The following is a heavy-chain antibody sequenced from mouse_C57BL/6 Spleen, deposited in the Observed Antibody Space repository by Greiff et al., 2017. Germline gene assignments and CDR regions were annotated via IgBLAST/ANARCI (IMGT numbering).Heavy chain of an antibody. CDR2: IDPENGDT. CDR1: GFNIKDDY. CDR3: STGYAMDY. V-gene: IGHV14-4*01. J-gene: IGHJ4*01. Sequence: VQLQQSGAELVRPGASVKLSCTASGFNIKDDYMHWVKQRPEQGLEWIGWIDPENGDTEYASKFQGKATITADTSSNTAYLQLSSLTSEDTAVYYGSTGYAMDYWGQGTSVTVSS.